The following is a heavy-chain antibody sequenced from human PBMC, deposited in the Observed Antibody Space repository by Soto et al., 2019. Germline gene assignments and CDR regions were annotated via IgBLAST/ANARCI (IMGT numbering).Heavy chain of an antibody. CDR3: ARVRAWSWCGGDCYPPYYYGMDV. CDR1: GGSISSGDYY. CDR2: IYYSGST. Sequence: QVQLQESGPGLVKPSQTLSLTCTVSGGSISSGDYYWSWIRQPPGKGLEWIGYIYYSGSTYYNPSLKSRVTISVDTSKNQFSLKLSSVTAADTAVYYCARVRAWSWCGGDCYPPYYYGMDVWCQGTTVTVSS. D-gene: IGHD2-21*02. J-gene: IGHJ6*02. V-gene: IGHV4-30-4*01.